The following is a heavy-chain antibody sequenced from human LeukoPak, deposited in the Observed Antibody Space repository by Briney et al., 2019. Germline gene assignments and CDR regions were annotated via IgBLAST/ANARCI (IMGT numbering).Heavy chain of an antibody. CDR1: GYSFSTYG. CDR3: ARETTEAFDV. D-gene: IGHD4-11*01. J-gene: IGHJ3*01. V-gene: IGHV1-18*01. CDR2: ITPFNGNA. Sequence: GASVKVSCKTSGYSFSTYGISWVRQAPGQGLEWMGWITPFNGNANYAQKFQGRVTMTTDTSTSTAHLEMRSLRPDDTAVYYCARETTEAFDVWGQETMVIVSS.